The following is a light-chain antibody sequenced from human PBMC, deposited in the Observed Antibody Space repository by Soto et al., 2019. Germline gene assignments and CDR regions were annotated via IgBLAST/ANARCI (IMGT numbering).Light chain of an antibody. J-gene: IGKJ1*01. CDR1: QSVSTD. CDR3: QQYFRWPPWT. CDR2: GAS. V-gene: IGKV3-15*01. Sequence: EVLVTQSPATLSVSPGEGVTLSCRASQSVSTDLAWYQQKPGQAPRLLVYGASIRAIGVTDRFSGSGSGTDFTFTISSLQSEDSAIYYCQQYFRWPPWTFGQGTKVEV.